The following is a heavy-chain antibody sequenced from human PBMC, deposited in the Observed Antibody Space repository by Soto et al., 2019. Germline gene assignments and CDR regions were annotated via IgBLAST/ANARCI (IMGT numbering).Heavy chain of an antibody. CDR2: INPNSGGT. CDR3: ARGRSYSNYGWFDP. CDR1: GYTLTELS. V-gene: IGHV1-2*04. J-gene: IGHJ5*02. Sequence: ASVKVSCKVSGYTLTELSMHWVRQAPGQGLEWMGWINPNSGGTNYAQKFQGWVTMTRDTSISTAYMELSRLRSDDTVVYYCARGRSYSNYGWFDPWG. D-gene: IGHD4-4*01.